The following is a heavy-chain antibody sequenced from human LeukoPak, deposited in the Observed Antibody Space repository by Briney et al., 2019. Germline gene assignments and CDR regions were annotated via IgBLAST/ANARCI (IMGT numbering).Heavy chain of an antibody. V-gene: IGHV3-21*01. D-gene: IGHD4-17*01. CDR1: GFTFSFYT. Sequence: PGGSLRLSCAASGFTFSFYTMNWVRQAPGKGLEWVSSISSSGSYIYYADSVKGRLTISRDNAKSSLYLQMTSLRAEATAVYYCARDYYGDYYFDYWGQGTLVTVSS. CDR3: ARDYYGDYYFDY. J-gene: IGHJ4*02. CDR2: ISSSGSYI.